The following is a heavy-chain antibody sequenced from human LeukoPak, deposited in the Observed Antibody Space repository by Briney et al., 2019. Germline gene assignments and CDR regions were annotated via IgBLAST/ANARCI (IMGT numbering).Heavy chain of an antibody. CDR3: ARNPNLVVVVLPTPSFFDY. J-gene: IGHJ4*02. Sequence: SETLSLNCIVSGDSISGSDYYWGWIRQTPGKGLEWIGSIYSSGNTFYNPSFQSRVTVSVDTSKNQFSLQVTSVTAADAAMYYCARNPNLVVVVLPTPSFFDYWGQGTLVAVSS. V-gene: IGHV4-39*01. CDR2: IYSSGNT. CDR1: GDSISGSDYY. D-gene: IGHD2-15*01.